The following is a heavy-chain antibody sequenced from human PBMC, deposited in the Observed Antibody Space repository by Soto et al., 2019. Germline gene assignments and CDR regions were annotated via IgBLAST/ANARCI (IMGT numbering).Heavy chain of an antibody. V-gene: IGHV1-3*01. J-gene: IGHJ6*02. D-gene: IGHD2-8*02. Sequence: GASVKVSWKASGYTFTSYAMHWVRQAPGQRLEWMGWINAGNGNTKYSQGRVTITRDTSASTAYMELSSLRSEDTAVYYCARDLVMDVWGQGTTVTVSS. CDR1: GYTFTSYA. CDR3: ARDLVMDV. CDR2: INAGNGNT.